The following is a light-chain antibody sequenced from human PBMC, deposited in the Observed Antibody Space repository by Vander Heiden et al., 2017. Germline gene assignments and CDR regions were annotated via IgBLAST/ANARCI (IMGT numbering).Light chain of an antibody. CDR1: SSNIGAGYD. Sequence: QSALTQPPSVSGAPGQRVTIPCTGSSSNIGAGYDVHWYQHLPGTAPNLLIYGNSNRPSGVPDRFSGSKSGTSASLAITGLQAEDEADYYCQSYDSSLSGAVFGGGTKLTVL. V-gene: IGLV1-40*01. J-gene: IGLJ2*01. CDR2: GNS. CDR3: QSYDSSLSGAV.